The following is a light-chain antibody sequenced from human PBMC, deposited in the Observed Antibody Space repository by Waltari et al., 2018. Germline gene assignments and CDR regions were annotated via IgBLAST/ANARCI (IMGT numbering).Light chain of an antibody. CDR1: RSVNCY. V-gene: IGKV3-11*01. CDR2: DAS. CDR3: QQRRNWPLT. J-gene: IGKJ4*01. Sequence: SCRASRSVNCYLACDQQRPGQAPRRLIYDASNRATGIPARVSGSGSETDFTLTISSLQPEDSAVYYCQQRRNWPLTFGGGTKVEIK.